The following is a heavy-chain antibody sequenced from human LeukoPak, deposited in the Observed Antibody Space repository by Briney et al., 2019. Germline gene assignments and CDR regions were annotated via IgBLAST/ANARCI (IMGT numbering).Heavy chain of an antibody. D-gene: IGHD4-17*01. CDR1: GCTFSSYG. CDR3: ARAAGGDYALYYYYGMDV. J-gene: IGHJ6*02. CDR2: ISYDGSNK. Sequence: GGSLRLSCAASGCTFSSYGMHWVRQAPGKGLEWVAVISYDGSNKYYADSVKGRFTISRDNSKNTLYLQMNSLRAEDTAVYYCARAAGGDYALYYYYGMDVWGQGTTVTVSS. V-gene: IGHV3-30*03.